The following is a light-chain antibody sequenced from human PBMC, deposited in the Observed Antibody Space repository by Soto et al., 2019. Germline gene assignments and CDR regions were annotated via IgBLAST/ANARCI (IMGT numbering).Light chain of an antibody. Sequence: EIVLTQSPATLSLSPGERATLSCRASQSVSRYLAWYQQKPGQAPRLLIYDVSSRATGIPARFSGSGSGTDFTLTITSLEPEDFAVYYCQQRSNWPSTFGGGTKVEI. CDR3: QQRSNWPST. CDR1: QSVSRY. V-gene: IGKV3-11*01. CDR2: DVS. J-gene: IGKJ4*01.